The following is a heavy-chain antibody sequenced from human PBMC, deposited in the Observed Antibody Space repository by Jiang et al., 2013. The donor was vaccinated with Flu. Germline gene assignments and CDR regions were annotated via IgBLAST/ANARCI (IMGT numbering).Heavy chain of an antibody. J-gene: IGHJ4*02. Sequence: VQLLESGGGVVQPGRSLRLSCAGSGFTFSAYDMHWVRQAPGKGLEWVAFLSYGGANEYYSDSVRGRFIISRDSSKNTLFLQMNSLRVEDTAVYYCAKLGGEDFDYWGQGTLVTVSS. CDR3: AKLGGEDFDY. CDR2: LSYGGANE. D-gene: IGHD3-16*01. V-gene: IGHV3-30*18. CDR1: GFTFSAYD.